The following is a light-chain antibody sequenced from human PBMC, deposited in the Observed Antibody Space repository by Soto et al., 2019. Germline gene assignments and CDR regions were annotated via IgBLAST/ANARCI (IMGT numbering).Light chain of an antibody. CDR3: QQYNDWPPWT. J-gene: IGKJ1*01. Sequence: EIVLTQSPASLSVSPGERATLVCRASESIDSNLAWYQQKPGQPPRLLIYGASARATGIPARFSGSGSGTEFILTISSLQSEDFAVYYCQQYNDWPPWTFGQGTKVDIK. CDR1: ESIDSN. CDR2: GAS. V-gene: IGKV3-15*01.